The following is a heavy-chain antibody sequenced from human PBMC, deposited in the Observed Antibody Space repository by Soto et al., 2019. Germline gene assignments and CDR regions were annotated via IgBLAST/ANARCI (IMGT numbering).Heavy chain of an antibody. D-gene: IGHD3-22*01. CDR2: ISAYNGNT. CDR3: ARNLMIVVVTDLRYYYYGMDV. CDR1: GYTFTSYG. J-gene: IGHJ6*02. Sequence: QVQLVQSGAEVKKPGASVKVSCKASGYTFTSYGISWVRQAPGQGLEWMGWISAYNGNTNYAQKLQGRVTMTTDTTTSAAYVELRSLRSDDTAVYYCARNLMIVVVTDLRYYYYGMDVWGQGTTVTVSS. V-gene: IGHV1-18*01.